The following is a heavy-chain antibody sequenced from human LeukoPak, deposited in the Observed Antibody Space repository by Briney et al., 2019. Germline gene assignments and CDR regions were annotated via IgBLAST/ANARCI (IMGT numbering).Heavy chain of an antibody. Sequence: GGSLRLSCAVSGFIFSKYGMTWLRQAPGKGLEWVSGIALNGGDTDYADSVRGRFTTSRDNSKNTLYLQMNSLRAEDTAVYYCAKDRFGVVMTFDYWGQGTLVTVSS. J-gene: IGHJ4*02. CDR3: AKDRFGVVMTFDY. V-gene: IGHV3-23*01. CDR2: IALNGGDT. D-gene: IGHD3-3*01. CDR1: GFIFSKYG.